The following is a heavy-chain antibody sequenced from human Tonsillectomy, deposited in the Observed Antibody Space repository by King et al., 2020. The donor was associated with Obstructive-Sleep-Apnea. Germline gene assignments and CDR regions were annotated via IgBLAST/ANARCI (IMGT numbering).Heavy chain of an antibody. CDR3: ARHTPGGAFDY. J-gene: IGHJ4*02. V-gene: IGHV4-59*08. CDR2: IYYSGST. D-gene: IGHD2-15*01. Sequence: QLQESGPGLVKPSETLSLTCTVSGGSISSYYWSCIRQPPGKGLEWIGYIYYSGSTNYNPSLKSRVTISVDTSKNQFSLKLSSVTAADTAVYYCARHTPGGAFDYWGQGTLVTVSS. CDR1: GGSISSYY.